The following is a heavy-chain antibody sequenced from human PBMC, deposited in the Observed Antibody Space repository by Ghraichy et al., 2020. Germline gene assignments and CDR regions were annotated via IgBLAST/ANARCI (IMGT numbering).Heavy chain of an antibody. CDR2: IIGASHVT. CDR3: TRDPRLADY. CDR1: GFTFNDYY. J-gene: IGHJ4*02. D-gene: IGHD3-9*01. V-gene: IGHV3-11*06. Sequence: VGSLRLSCTASGFTFNDYYMTWIRQAPGKGPELVSYIIGASHVTNYADSVKGRFTISRDNAIKSLFLQMSSLSAEDTAVYYCTRDPRLADYWGQGTLVTVSS.